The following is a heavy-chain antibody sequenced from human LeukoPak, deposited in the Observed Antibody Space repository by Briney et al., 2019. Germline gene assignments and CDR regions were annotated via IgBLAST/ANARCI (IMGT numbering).Heavy chain of an antibody. V-gene: IGHV4-34*01. Sequence: PSETLSLTCAVYGGSFSGYYWSWIRQPPGKGLEWIGEINHSGSTNYNPSLKSRVTISVDTSKNQFSLKLSSVTAADTAVYYCARAMGYYYYGMDVWGQGTTVTVPS. CDR2: INHSGST. J-gene: IGHJ6*02. CDR3: ARAMGYYYYGMDV. D-gene: IGHD3-16*01. CDR1: GGSFSGYY.